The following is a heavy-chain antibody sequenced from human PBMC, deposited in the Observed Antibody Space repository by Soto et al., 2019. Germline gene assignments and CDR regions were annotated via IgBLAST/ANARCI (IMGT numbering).Heavy chain of an antibody. V-gene: IGHV1-18*04. J-gene: IGHJ4*02. D-gene: IGHD3-16*01. CDR3: ARVLAVVMITFGGVTDY. CDR1: GYTFTSYG. Sequence: QVQLVQSGAEVKKPGASVKVSCKASGYTFTSYGISWVRQAPGQGLDWMGWISAYNGNTNYAQKLQGRVTMTTDTSTSTSYRERRSLRSDDTAVYYWARVLAVVMITFGGVTDYWGQGTLVPVSS. CDR2: ISAYNGNT.